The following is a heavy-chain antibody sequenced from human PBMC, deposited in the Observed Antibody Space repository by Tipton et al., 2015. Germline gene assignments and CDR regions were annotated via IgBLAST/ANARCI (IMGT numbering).Heavy chain of an antibody. CDR1: GGSVTSGSYY. J-gene: IGHJ4*02. CDR3: ARSRYTVTPDS. CDR2: ISYTDGA. V-gene: IGHV4-61*01. Sequence: TLSLTCTVSGGSVTSGSYYWSWIRQPPGKGLEWIGYISYTDGAHYNPALKSRVTISIDTSKNQFSLKLSSVTAADTAVYYCARSRYTVTPDSWGQGTLVTVSS. D-gene: IGHD4-17*01.